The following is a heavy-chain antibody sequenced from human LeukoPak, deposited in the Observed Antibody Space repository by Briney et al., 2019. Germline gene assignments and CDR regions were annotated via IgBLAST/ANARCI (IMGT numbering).Heavy chain of an antibody. CDR3: ARGNLLWFTTEGYYMDV. Sequence: GASVKVSCKASGYTFTSYGISWVRQAPGQGLEWMGWINPNSGGTNYAQKFQGRVTMTRDTSISTAYMELSRLRSDDTAVYYCARGNLLWFTTEGYYMDVWGKGTTVTISS. V-gene: IGHV1-2*02. CDR2: INPNSGGT. J-gene: IGHJ6*03. CDR1: GYTFTSYG. D-gene: IGHD3-10*01.